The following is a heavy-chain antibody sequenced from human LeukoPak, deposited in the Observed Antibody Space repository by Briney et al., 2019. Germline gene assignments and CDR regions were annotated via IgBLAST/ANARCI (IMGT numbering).Heavy chain of an antibody. D-gene: IGHD4-23*01. J-gene: IGHJ4*02. Sequence: GGSLRLSCVGSGFIFRDYPMIWMRQAPGKGLEWISYISTSGNTIYYADSVKGRFTISRDNAKNSLYLQMNSLRAEDTAVYYCAGRGNPGDYWGQGTLVTVSS. CDR2: ISTSGNTI. CDR3: AGRGNPGDY. CDR1: GFIFRDYP. V-gene: IGHV3-11*04.